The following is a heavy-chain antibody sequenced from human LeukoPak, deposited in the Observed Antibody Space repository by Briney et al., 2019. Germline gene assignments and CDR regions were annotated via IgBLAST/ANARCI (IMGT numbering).Heavy chain of an antibody. Sequence: GGSLRLSCVASGFTFSSNGMHWVRQAPGKGLEGVAFIRNDGSNKYYVDSVKGRFTIYRDNSKNTLYLQMNSLRAEDTALYYCAKSDYWGQGTLVTVSS. V-gene: IGHV3-30*02. CDR3: AKSDY. CDR1: GFTFSSNG. J-gene: IGHJ4*02. CDR2: IRNDGSNK.